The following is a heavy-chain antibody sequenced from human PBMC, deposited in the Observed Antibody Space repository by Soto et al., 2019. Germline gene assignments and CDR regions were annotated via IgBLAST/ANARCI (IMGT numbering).Heavy chain of an antibody. CDR2: IIPIFGTA. CDR1: GGTFSSYA. D-gene: IGHD3-16*01. Sequence: SVKVSCKASGGTFSSYAISWVRQAPGQGLEWMGGIIPIFGTANYAQKFQGRVTITADKSTSTAYMELSSLRSEDTAVYYCARLEERLAAPSWFDPWGQGTLVTVSS. V-gene: IGHV1-69*06. J-gene: IGHJ5*02. CDR3: ARLEERLAAPSWFDP.